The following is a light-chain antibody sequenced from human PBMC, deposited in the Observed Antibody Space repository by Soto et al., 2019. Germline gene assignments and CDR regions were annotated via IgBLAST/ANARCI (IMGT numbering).Light chain of an antibody. Sequence: QSVLTQPPSVSGAPGQRVTISCTGSSSNIGAGYDVHWYQQLPGTAPKLLIYGNSNRPSGVPDRFSGSKSGTSASLAITGLQAEAEADYYCQSYDSSLSGRGFGGGTKLTVL. CDR2: GNS. CDR3: QSYDSSLSGRG. J-gene: IGLJ3*02. CDR1: SSNIGAGYD. V-gene: IGLV1-40*01.